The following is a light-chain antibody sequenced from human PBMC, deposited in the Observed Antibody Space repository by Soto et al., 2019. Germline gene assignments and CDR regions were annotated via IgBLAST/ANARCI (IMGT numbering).Light chain of an antibody. CDR1: SSDVGNYNL. Sequence: QSVLTQPASVSGSPGQSITISCTGTSSDVGNYNLVSWYQQYPGKAPKLMIYEGDKRPSGVSNRFFGSKSGNTASLTISGLQAEEEADYYCCSFALRSTLIFGGGTKLTVL. J-gene: IGLJ2*01. CDR2: EGD. V-gene: IGLV2-23*01. CDR3: CSFALRSTLI.